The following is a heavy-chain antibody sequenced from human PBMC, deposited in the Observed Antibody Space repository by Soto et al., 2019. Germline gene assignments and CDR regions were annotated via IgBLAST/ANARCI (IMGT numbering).Heavy chain of an antibody. CDR3: AGRAMVRGLESGQNLNWFDP. CDR2: IYYSGST. J-gene: IGHJ5*02. V-gene: IGHV4-59*08. D-gene: IGHD3-10*01. Sequence: SETLSLTCTVSGGSISSYYWNWIRQPPGKGLEWIGYIYYSGSTNYNPSLKSRVTISVDTSKNQFSLKLSSVTAADTAVYYCAGRAMVRGLESGQNLNWFDPWGQGTLVTVSS. CDR1: GGSISSYY.